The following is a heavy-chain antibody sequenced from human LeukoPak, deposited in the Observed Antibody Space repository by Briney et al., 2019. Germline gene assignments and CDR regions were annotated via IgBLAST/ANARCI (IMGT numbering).Heavy chain of an antibody. CDR2: IINSKLMA. V-gene: IGHV3-64*01. J-gene: IGHJ6*03. D-gene: IGHD4-17*01. Sequence: PGGSLRLSCAASGFTFSSYAMHWVRQAPGKGLEYVSAIINSKLMAYYAKSVKGRFTISRANSKNTLYLQMGSLRAEDMAVYYCVRAFGDYPSRYYYYYMDVWGKGTTVTLSS. CDR1: GFTFSSYA. CDR3: VRAFGDYPSRYYYYYMDV.